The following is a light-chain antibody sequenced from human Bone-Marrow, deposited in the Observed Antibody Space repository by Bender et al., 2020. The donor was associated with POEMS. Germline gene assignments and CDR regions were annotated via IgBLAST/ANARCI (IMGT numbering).Light chain of an antibody. CDR2: SSH. CDR1: SSNIGAHA. CDR3: AVWDDSLNGWV. V-gene: IGLV1-44*01. Sequence: QSVLTQPPSASGTPGQRVTISCSGGSSNIGAHAVNWYQHLPGTAPKLLIYSSHRRPSEVPDRFSGSRSGTSASLAISGLQSEDEADYYGAVWDDSLNGWVFGGGTNLPVL. J-gene: IGLJ3*02.